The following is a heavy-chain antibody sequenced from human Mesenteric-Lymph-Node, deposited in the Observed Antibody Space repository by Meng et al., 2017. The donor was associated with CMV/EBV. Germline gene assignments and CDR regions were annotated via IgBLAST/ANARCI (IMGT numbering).Heavy chain of an antibody. D-gene: IGHD2-2*01. Sequence: GESLKISCAASGFTFSSYSMNWVRQAPGKGLEWVSSISSSSSYIYYADPVKGRFTISRDNAKNSLYLQMNSLRAEDTAVYYCARGSSVVVPALGGDYWGQGTLVTVSS. CDR2: ISSSSSYI. V-gene: IGHV3-21*01. J-gene: IGHJ4*02. CDR3: ARGSSVVVPALGGDY. CDR1: GFTFSSYS.